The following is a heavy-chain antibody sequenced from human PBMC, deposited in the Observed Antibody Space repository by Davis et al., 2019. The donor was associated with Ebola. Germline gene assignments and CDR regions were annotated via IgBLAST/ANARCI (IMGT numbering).Heavy chain of an antibody. CDR3: ARGDCTGGVCQGGGGETYYYGMDV. Sequence: GESLKISCAASGFTISDYYMSWIRQAPGKGLEWVSYISSSGSTIYYADSVKGRFTISRDNAKNSLYLQMNSLRAEDTAVYYCARGDCTGGVCQGGGGETYYYGMDVWGQGTTVTVSS. D-gene: IGHD2-8*02. J-gene: IGHJ6*02. CDR1: GFTISDYY. V-gene: IGHV3-11*01. CDR2: ISSSGSTI.